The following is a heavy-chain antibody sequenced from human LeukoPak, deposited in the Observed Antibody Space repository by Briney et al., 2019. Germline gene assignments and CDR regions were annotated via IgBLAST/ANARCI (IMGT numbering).Heavy chain of an antibody. CDR1: GGSISSSSYY. J-gene: IGHJ6*03. CDR3: ARVNWNDGPYYYYHMDI. D-gene: IGHD1-20*01. CDR2: IYYSGST. V-gene: IGHV4-39*07. Sequence: SETLSLTCTVSGGSISSSSYYWGWIRQPPGKGLEWIGSIYYSGSTYYNPSLKSRVTISVDTSKNQFSLKLSSVTAADTAVYYCARVNWNDGPYYYYHMDIWGKGTTVTVSS.